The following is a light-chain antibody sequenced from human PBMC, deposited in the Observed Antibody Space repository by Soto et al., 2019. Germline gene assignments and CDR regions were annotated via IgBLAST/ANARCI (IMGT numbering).Light chain of an antibody. CDR1: QSVSSY. CDR2: DAS. CDR3: QQRSNWTLT. Sequence: EIVLTQSPATLSLSPGERATLSCRASQSVSSYLAWYQQKPGQAPRLLIYDASNRATGIPARFSGSGSGTDFTLTISSLEPEDFAVNYCQQRSNWTLTFGQGTKVEIK. V-gene: IGKV3-11*01. J-gene: IGKJ1*01.